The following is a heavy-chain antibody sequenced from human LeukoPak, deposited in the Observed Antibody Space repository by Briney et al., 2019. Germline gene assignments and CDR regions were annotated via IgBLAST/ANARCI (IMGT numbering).Heavy chain of an antibody. V-gene: IGHV3-74*01. CDR2: INGDGSST. D-gene: IGHD3-10*01. Sequence: GGSLRLSCAASGFTFSSYWMHWVRQASGKRLVWVSRINGDGSSTTYAGSVKGRFTISRDNAKNTLYLQMNSLRAEDTAVYYCARELRFGELAFDIWGQGTLVTVSS. CDR1: GFTFSSYW. CDR3: ARELRFGELAFDI. J-gene: IGHJ3*02.